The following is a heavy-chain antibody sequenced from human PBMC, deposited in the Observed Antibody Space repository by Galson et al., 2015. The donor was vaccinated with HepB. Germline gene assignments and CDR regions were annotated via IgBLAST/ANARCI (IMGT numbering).Heavy chain of an antibody. V-gene: IGHV3-21*01. J-gene: IGHJ6*03. CDR2: ISSSSEYR. CDR3: ARHLKLAYMDV. Sequence: SLRLSCAASGFPFTTYNMNWVRQAPGKGLEWVSAISSSSEYRYYADSVKGRFTISRDNAKSSLYLQMSSLRAEDTALYYCARHLKLAYMDVWGKGTTVTVSS. CDR1: GFPFTTYN.